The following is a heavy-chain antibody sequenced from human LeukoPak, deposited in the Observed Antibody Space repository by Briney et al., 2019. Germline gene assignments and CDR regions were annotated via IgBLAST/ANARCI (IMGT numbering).Heavy chain of an antibody. D-gene: IGHD5-12*01. J-gene: IGHJ4*02. CDR2: ISSSSSYI. CDR3: AREVLRQKKIDY. V-gene: IGHV3-21*01. CDR1: GFTFSSYS. Sequence: PGGSLRLSCAASGFTFSSYSMNWVRQAPGKGLEWVSSISSSSSYIYYADSVKGRFTISRDNAKNSLYLQMNSLRAGDTAVYYCAREVLRQKKIDYWGQGTLVTVSS.